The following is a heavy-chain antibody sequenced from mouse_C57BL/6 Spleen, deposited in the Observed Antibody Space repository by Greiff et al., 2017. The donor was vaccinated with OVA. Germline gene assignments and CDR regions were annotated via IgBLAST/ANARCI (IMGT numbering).Heavy chain of an antibody. J-gene: IGHJ3*01. CDR3: ARKNYGSSYGAD. CDR2: IYPGSGST. V-gene: IGHV1-55*01. CDR1: GYTFTSYW. Sequence: QVQLQQPGAELVKPGASVKMSCKASGYTFTSYWITWVKQRPGQGLEWIGDIYPGSGSTNYNEKFKSKATLTVDTSSSTAYMQLSSLTSEDSAVYYCARKNYGSSYGADWGQGTLVTVSA. D-gene: IGHD1-1*01.